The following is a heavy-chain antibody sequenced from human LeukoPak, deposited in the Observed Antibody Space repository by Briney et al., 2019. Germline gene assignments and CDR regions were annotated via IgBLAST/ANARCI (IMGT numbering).Heavy chain of an antibody. CDR3: AKGVDTATLHGAFDI. J-gene: IGHJ3*02. CDR1: GLTFSSYG. D-gene: IGHD5-18*01. V-gene: IGHV3-30*18. CDR2: ISFDGSYK. Sequence: GGSLRLSCAASGLTFSSYGMHWVRQAPGKGLEWVGVISFDGSYKYYVDSVKGRFTISRDNSKNTLYLQMNSLRAEDTAVYYCAKGVDTATLHGAFDIWGQGTMVTVSS.